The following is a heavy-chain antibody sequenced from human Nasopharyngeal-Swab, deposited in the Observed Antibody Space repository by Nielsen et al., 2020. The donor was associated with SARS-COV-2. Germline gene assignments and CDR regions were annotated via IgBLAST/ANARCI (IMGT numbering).Heavy chain of an antibody. V-gene: IGHV3-48*02. CDR2: ISSSSSTK. D-gene: IGHD2-2*02. CDR3: ARDAIVVVPAAIQY. Sequence: VRQAPGKGLEWVSYISSSSSTKYYADSVKGRFTISRGNAKNSLYLQMSSLRDEDTAVYYCARDAIVVVPAAIQYWGQGTLVTVSS. J-gene: IGHJ4*02.